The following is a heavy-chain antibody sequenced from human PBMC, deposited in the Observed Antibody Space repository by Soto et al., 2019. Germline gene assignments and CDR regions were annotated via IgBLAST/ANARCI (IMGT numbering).Heavy chain of an antibody. CDR1: GDSVTSNY. V-gene: IGHV4-59*02. CDR2: MHYTGFS. D-gene: IGHD5-18*01. CDR3: AREGRIQLYYYFDY. J-gene: IGHJ4*02. Sequence: SETLSLTCSFSGDSVTSNYLTWIRQSPEKGLEWIGYMHYTGFSHYNPSLKSRLTISVDKSKNQFTLQLTSVTAADTAVYYCAREGRIQLYYYFDYWGQGTLVTVSS.